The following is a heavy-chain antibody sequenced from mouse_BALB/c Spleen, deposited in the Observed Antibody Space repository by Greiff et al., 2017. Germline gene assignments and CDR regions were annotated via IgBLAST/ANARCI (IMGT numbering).Heavy chain of an antibody. J-gene: IGHJ1*01. D-gene: IGHD1-1*01. CDR1: GFTFSDYY. Sequence: EVQLVESGGGLVKPGGSLKLSCAASGFTFSDYYMYWVRQTPEKRLEWVATISDGGSYTYYPDSVKGRFTISRDNAKNNLYLQMSSLKSEDTAMYYCARDLDYYGCSYWYFDVWGAGTTVTVSS. V-gene: IGHV5-4*02. CDR2: ISDGGSYT. CDR3: ARDLDYYGCSYWYFDV.